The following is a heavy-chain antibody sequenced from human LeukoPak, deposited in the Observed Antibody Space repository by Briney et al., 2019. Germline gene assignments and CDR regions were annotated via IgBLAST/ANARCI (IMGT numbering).Heavy chain of an antibody. J-gene: IGHJ4*02. V-gene: IGHV4-61*02. D-gene: IGHD1-26*01. CDR1: GDSISSGRYY. CDR2: IYTSGKT. Sequence: SQTLSLTCTVSGDSISSGRYYWSWVRQPAGKELEWIGRIYTSGKTDYNPYTPSLKSRVTVSLDTSKNQLSLFLTSVTAADTAMYYCARSFSGSYYFEYWGQGTLVTVSS. CDR3: ARSFSGSYYFEY.